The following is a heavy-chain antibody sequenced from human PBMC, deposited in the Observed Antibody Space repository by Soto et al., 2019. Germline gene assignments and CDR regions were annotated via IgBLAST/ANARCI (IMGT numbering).Heavy chain of an antibody. Sequence: SETLSLTCTVSGGSIDRSNYYWDWIRQPPGKGLEWIGTTYYNGNAYYNPSLKSRVTMSVDTSKNSLYLQMNSLRAGDTAVYYCTRGADGFDYWGQGTLVTVSS. CDR1: GGSIDRSNYY. V-gene: IGHV4-39*02. D-gene: IGHD3-16*01. J-gene: IGHJ4*02. CDR2: TYYNGNA. CDR3: TRGADGFDY.